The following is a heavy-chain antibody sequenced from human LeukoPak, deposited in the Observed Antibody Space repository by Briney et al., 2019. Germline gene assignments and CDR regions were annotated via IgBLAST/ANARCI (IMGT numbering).Heavy chain of an antibody. CDR2: ISDIGSI. D-gene: IGHD2-8*02. Sequence: SETLSLTCTVSGGSISSYYWSWIRQPPGKGLEWIANISDIGSINYNPSLKSRVTISLDTSKNQFSLKLSSVTAADTAVYYCAGHHPRNTVDFWGQGTLVTVSS. CDR3: AGHHPRNTVDF. V-gene: IGHV4-59*08. CDR1: GGSISSYY. J-gene: IGHJ4*02.